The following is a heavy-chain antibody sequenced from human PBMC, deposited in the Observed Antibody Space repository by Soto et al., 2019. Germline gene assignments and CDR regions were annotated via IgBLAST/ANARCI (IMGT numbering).Heavy chain of an antibody. D-gene: IGHD3-10*01. J-gene: IGHJ4*02. CDR1: SGSISSTYW. CDR3: ARYPSGSSYFDY. V-gene: IGHV4-4*02. Sequence: SETLSLTCAVSSGSISSTYWWSWVRQPPGKGLEWIGEIYHSGSTNYNPSLKSRVTISVDKSKNQFSLKLSSVTAADTAVYYCARYPSGSSYFDYWGQGTLVTVSS. CDR2: IYHSGST.